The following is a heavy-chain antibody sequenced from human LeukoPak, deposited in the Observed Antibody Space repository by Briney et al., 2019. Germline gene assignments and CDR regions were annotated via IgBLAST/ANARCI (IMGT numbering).Heavy chain of an antibody. D-gene: IGHD3-3*01. J-gene: IGHJ4*02. CDR2: IYSGGST. CDR1: GFTVSSNY. V-gene: IGHV3-66*01. Sequence: GGSLRLSCAASGFTVSSNYMSWVRQAPEKGLEWVSVIYSGGSTYYADSVKGRFTISRDNSKNTLYLQMNSLRAEDTAVYYCARDLLEWYFDYWGQGTLVTVSS. CDR3: ARDLLEWYFDY.